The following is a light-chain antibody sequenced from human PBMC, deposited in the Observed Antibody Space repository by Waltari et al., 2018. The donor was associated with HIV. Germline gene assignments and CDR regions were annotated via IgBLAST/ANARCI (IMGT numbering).Light chain of an antibody. CDR1: SSNIGAGYD. J-gene: IGLJ3*02. V-gene: IGLV1-40*01. CDR2: GNS. Sequence: QSVLTQPPSVSGATGQRVTISCTGSSSNIGAGYDVHWYQQLPGTAPKPLSYGNSNRPSGVPDRFSGSKSGTSASLAITGLQAEDEADYYCQSYDSSLSGWVFGGGTKLTVL. CDR3: QSYDSSLSGWV.